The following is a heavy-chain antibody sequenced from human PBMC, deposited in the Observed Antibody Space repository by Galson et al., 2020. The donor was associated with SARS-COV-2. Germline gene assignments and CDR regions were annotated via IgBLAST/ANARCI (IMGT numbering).Heavy chain of an antibody. D-gene: IGHD1-26*01. V-gene: IGHV4-39*01. CDR3: TRRGHQLRVDGFDV. CDR2: IYPSGTT. Sequence: SETLSLTCTVSGGSITRSSYYWAWMRQTPGTGLEWIGSIYPSGTTYYNPSLESRVTISVDTSNNHISLDLFSVTAADSSVYFCTRRGHQLRVDGFDVWGQGTKVAGS. J-gene: IGHJ3*01. CDR1: GGSITRSSYY.